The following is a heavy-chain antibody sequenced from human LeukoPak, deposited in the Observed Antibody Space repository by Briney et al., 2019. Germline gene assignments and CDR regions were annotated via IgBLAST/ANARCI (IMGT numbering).Heavy chain of an antibody. J-gene: IGHJ4*02. V-gene: IGHV3-23*01. Sequence: GVLRLSCAASGFTFTSYAMGWVRQAPGKGLEWVSSVSGSGDGTYYADSVKGRFTISRDNFKKTLDLHMDSLRAEDTAVYYCAKERLGGNYGDYAVDYWGQGTMVTVSS. CDR2: VSGSGDGT. D-gene: IGHD4-17*01. CDR1: GFTFTSYA. CDR3: AKERLGGNYGDYAVDY.